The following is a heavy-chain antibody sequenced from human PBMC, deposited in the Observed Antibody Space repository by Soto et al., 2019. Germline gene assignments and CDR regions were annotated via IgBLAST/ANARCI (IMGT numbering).Heavy chain of an antibody. CDR2: IYSTGTT. D-gene: IGHD3-10*01. J-gene: IGHJ4*02. CDR3: AKDGRGSGSHYNSFGY. V-gene: IGHV3-53*01. CDR1: GFTVGNNY. Sequence: EVQLVESGGGLIQPGGSLKLSCAASGFTVGNNYMSWVRQAPGKGLEWVSLIYSTGTTKYADSVKGRFTVSRDNAKNTLYLLMNRLRAADTAVYYCAKDGRGSGSHYNSFGYWGQGTLVTVSS.